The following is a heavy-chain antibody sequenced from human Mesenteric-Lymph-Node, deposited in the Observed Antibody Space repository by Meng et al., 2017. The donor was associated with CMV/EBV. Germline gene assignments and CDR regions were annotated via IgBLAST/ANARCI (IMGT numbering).Heavy chain of an antibody. CDR2: ISWDGGST. D-gene: IGHD3-22*01. J-gene: IGHJ4*02. CDR3: AKAISAYYDSSGPDY. CDR1: GFTFDDYT. Sequence: GESLKISCAASGFTFDDYTMHWVRQAPGKGLEWVSLISWDGGSTYYADSVKGRFTISRDNSKNSLYLQMNSLRTEDTALYYCAKAISAYYDSSGPDYWGQGTLVTVSS. V-gene: IGHV3-43*01.